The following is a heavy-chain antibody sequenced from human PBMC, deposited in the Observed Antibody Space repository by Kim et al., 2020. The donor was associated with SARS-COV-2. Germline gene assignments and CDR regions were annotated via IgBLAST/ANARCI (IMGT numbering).Heavy chain of an antibody. CDR3: ARDGGRLPYILVAGPLYHHKGMDV. CDR2: ISIYNGNT. V-gene: IGHV1-18*01. Sequence: ASVKVSCKSSGYTFASYGISWVRQAPGQGLEWVGWISIYNGNTYYAQKFQGRVNMTTDTAASTAYMELRSLGSDDTAVYFCARDGGRLPYILVAGPLYHHKGMDVGGHGTTVTVSS. CDR1: GYTFASYG. D-gene: IGHD6-19*01. J-gene: IGHJ6*02.